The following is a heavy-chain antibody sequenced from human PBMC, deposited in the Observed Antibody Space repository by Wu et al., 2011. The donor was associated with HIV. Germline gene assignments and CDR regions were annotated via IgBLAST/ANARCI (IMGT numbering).Heavy chain of an antibody. Sequence: PGASVKVSCKASGYTFINFDINWVRQATGQGLEWMGWMNPNSGNTGYAQKFQGRVTMTRNTSINTAYMELNRLKPDDTALYYCAREWRYCTGGSPCPSEYLQHWGQGTLV. CDR1: GYTFINFD. CDR3: AREWRYCTGGSPCPSEYLQH. J-gene: IGHJ1*01. V-gene: IGHV1-8*02. D-gene: IGHD2-8*02. CDR2: MNPNSGNT.